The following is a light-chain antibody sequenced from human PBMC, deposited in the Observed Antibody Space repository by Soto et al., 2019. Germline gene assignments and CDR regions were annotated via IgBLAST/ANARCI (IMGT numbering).Light chain of an antibody. CDR2: AAS. V-gene: IGKV1-9*01. CDR3: QQLNSYPPYT. Sequence: IQLTQSPSSLSASVGDRVTITCRASQGISSYLAWYQQKPGKAPKLLIYAASTLQSGVPSRFSDSGSGTDFTLTISSLQPEDFATYYCQQLNSYPPYTFGQGTKLEIK. CDR1: QGISSY. J-gene: IGKJ2*01.